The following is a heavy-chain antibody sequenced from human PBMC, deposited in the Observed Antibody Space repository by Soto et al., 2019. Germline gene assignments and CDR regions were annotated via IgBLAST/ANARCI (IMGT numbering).Heavy chain of an antibody. CDR3: APNSGYDLGNFDY. J-gene: IGHJ4*02. Sequence: GGSLRLSCAASGFTFSSYSMNWVRQAPGKGLEWVSSISSSSSYIYYADSVKGRFTISRDNAKNSLYLQMNSLRAEDTAVYYCAPNSGYDLGNFDYWGQGTLVTVSS. V-gene: IGHV3-21*01. CDR2: ISSSSSYI. D-gene: IGHD5-12*01. CDR1: GFTFSSYS.